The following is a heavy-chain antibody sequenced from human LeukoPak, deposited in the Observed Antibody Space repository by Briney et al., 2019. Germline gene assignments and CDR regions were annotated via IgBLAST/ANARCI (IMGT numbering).Heavy chain of an antibody. V-gene: IGHV1-2*02. CDR2: INPNSGGT. J-gene: IGHJ5*02. D-gene: IGHD3-22*01. Sequence: GASVKVSCRASGYTFTGYYMHWVRQAPGQGLEWMGWINPNSGGTNYAQKFQGRVTMTRDTSISTAYMELSRLRSDDTAVYYCASVGYLPYYDSSGYPSYNWFDPWGQGTLVTVSS. CDR1: GYTFTGYY. CDR3: ASVGYLPYYDSSGYPSYNWFDP.